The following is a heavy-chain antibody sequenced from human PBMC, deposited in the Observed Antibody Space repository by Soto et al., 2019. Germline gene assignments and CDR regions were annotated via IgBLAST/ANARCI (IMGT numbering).Heavy chain of an antibody. CDR2: ISYDGSDI. J-gene: IGHJ4*02. V-gene: IGHV3-30*03. Sequence: PGESLKISCVGSGFIFSNYGMHWVRQAPGKGLEWVAFISYDGSDILYADSVKGRFTISRDNSKSTLFLHMNRPTAEDTAIYFCAIVRVADSSLDHWGQGTLVTVSS. D-gene: IGHD3-10*02. CDR1: GFIFSNYG. CDR3: AIVRVADSSLDH.